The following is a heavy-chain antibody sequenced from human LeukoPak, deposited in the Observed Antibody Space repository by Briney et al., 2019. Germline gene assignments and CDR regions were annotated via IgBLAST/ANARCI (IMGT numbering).Heavy chain of an antibody. D-gene: IGHD3-10*01. CDR3: ARISAMVRGAVDV. Sequence: GGSLRLSCADSGFTFSSYSMNGVRQAPGKGLEWVSSISSSSSYIYYADSVKGRFTISRDNAKNSLYLQMNSLRAEDTAVYYCARISAMVRGAVDVWGKGTTVTVSS. V-gene: IGHV3-21*01. CDR1: GFTFSSYS. J-gene: IGHJ6*04. CDR2: ISSSSSYI.